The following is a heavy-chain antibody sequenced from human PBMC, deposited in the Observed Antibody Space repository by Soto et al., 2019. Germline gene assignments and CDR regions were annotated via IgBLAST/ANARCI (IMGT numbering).Heavy chain of an antibody. CDR1: GFTFSSYA. CDR3: AKFSGYSGDWFDP. J-gene: IGHJ5*02. Sequence: VGSLRLSCAASGFTFSSYAMSWVRQAPGKGLEWVSGISGSGDSTYYADSVKGRFTISRDNSKNTLYLQMSSLRAEDTAVYSCAKFSGYSGDWFDPWGQGSLVTVSS. CDR2: ISGSGDST. D-gene: IGHD2-15*01. V-gene: IGHV3-23*01.